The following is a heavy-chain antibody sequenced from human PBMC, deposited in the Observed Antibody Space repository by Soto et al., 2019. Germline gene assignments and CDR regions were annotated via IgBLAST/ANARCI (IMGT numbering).Heavy chain of an antibody. V-gene: IGHV3-48*01. Sequence: GGSLRLSCAASGFTFSSYSMNWVRQAPGKGLEWVSYISSSSSTIYYADSVKGRFTISRDNAKNSLYLQMNSLRAEDTAVYYCARDPYCSGGSCYPRGGSYYYMDVWGKGTTVTVSS. D-gene: IGHD2-15*01. CDR1: GFTFSSYS. J-gene: IGHJ6*03. CDR2: ISSSSSTI. CDR3: ARDPYCSGGSCYPRGGSYYYMDV.